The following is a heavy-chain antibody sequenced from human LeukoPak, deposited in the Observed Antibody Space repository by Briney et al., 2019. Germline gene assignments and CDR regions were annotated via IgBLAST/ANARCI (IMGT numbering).Heavy chain of an antibody. Sequence: PSETLSLTCTVSGGSISSYYWSWIRQPPGKGLEWIGYIYYSGSTYYNPSLKSRVTISVDTSKNQFSLKLSSVTAADTAVYYCAREGASSGYYQFDYWGQGTLVTVSS. CDR3: AREGASSGYYQFDY. D-gene: IGHD3-22*01. J-gene: IGHJ4*02. CDR2: IYYSGST. CDR1: GGSISSYY. V-gene: IGHV4-59*04.